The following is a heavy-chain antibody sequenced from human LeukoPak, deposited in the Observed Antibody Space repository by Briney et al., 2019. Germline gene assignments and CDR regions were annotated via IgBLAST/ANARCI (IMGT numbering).Heavy chain of an antibody. V-gene: IGHV4-39*01. Sequence: SETLSLTCTVSGGSISSSSYYWGWNRQPPGKGLEWIGSIYYSGSTYYNPSLKSRVTISVDTTKNQFSLRLSSVTAADTAVYYCASQRGNYYYYYYMDVWGKGTTVTVSS. J-gene: IGHJ6*03. CDR3: ASQRGNYYYYYYMDV. CDR1: GGSISSSSYY. CDR2: IYYSGST. D-gene: IGHD3-16*01.